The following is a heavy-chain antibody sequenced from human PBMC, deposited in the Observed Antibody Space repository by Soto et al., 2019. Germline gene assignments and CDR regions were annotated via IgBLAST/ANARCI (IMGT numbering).Heavy chain of an antibody. Sequence: SETLSLTCAVYGGSFSGYYWSWIRQPPGKGLEWIGEINHSGSTNYNPSLKSRVTISVDTSKNQFSLKLSSVTAADTAVYYFARGGVEIVATERFYYFDYWGQGTLVTVSS. CDR3: ARGGVEIVATERFYYFDY. J-gene: IGHJ4*02. CDR1: GGSFSGYY. V-gene: IGHV4-34*01. D-gene: IGHD5-12*01. CDR2: INHSGST.